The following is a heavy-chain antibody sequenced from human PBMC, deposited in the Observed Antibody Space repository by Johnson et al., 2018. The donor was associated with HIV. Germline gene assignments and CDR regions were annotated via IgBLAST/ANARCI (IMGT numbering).Heavy chain of an antibody. CDR3: AKDGSSSSRAFES. CDR1: GFTFSSYG. CDR2: IWYDGRNQ. V-gene: IGHV3-33*06. Sequence: QVQLVESGGGVVQPGRSLRLSCAASGFTFSSYGMHWVRQAPGKGLEWVAVIWYDGRNQYYADSVKGRFTISSDNSKNTLYLQMNSLRAEDTAVYYCAKDGSSSSRAFESWGQGTMVTVS. D-gene: IGHD6-6*01. J-gene: IGHJ3*02.